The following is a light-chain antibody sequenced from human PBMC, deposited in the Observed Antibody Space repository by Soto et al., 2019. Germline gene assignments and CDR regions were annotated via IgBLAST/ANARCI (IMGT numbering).Light chain of an antibody. CDR2: ANN. CDR1: SSNIANYY. CDR3: QSFDISLNGYV. V-gene: IGLV1-40*01. Sequence: QSVLTQPPSVSAAPGQKVTISCSGSSSNIANYYVSWFQQLPGTAPKLLIYANNNRPAGVPDRFSASKSGTSASLAITGLQAEDEADYYCQSFDISLNGYVFATGTKVTVL. J-gene: IGLJ1*01.